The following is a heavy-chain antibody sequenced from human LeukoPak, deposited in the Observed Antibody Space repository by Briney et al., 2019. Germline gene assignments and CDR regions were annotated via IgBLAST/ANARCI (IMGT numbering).Heavy chain of an antibody. D-gene: IGHD5-18*01. CDR2: IYSGGST. CDR3: ARVGPGYSYGYFDY. Sequence: GGSLRLSCAASGFTFSGYAMSWVRQAPGKGLEWVSVIYSGGSTYYADSVKGRFTISRDNSKNTLYLQMNSLRAEDTAVYYCARVGPGYSYGYFDYWGQGTLVTVSS. V-gene: IGHV3-66*01. J-gene: IGHJ4*02. CDR1: GFTFSGYA.